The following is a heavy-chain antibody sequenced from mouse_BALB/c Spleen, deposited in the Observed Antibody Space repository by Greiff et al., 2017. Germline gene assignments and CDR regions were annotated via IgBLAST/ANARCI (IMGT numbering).Heavy chain of an antibody. CDR1: GFNIKDYY. Sequence: EVQLVESGAELVRSGASVKLSCTASGFNIKDYYMHWVKQRPEQGLEWIGWIDPENGDTEYAPKFQGKATMTADTSSNTAYLQLSSLTSEDTAVYYCNAFITTVVAKGYWGQGTTLTVSS. CDR2: IDPENGDT. D-gene: IGHD1-1*01. CDR3: NAFITTVVAKGY. V-gene: IGHV14-4*02. J-gene: IGHJ2*01.